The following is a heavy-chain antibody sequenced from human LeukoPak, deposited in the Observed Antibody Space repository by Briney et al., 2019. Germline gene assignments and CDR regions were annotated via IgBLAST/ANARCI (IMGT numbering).Heavy chain of an antibody. V-gene: IGHV3-48*04. D-gene: IGHD6-13*01. CDR3: AKEYSSSWSFFDY. Sequence: PGGSLRLSCAASGFTFSSYSMNWVRQAPGKGLEWVSYISSSSSTIYYADSVKGRFTISRDNAKNSLSLQMNSLRAEDTAVYYCAKEYSSSWSFFDYWGQGTLVTVSS. CDR1: GFTFSSYS. CDR2: ISSSSSTI. J-gene: IGHJ4*02.